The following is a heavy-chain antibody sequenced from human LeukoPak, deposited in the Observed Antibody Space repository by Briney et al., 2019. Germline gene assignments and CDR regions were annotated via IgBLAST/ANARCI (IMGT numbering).Heavy chain of an antibody. CDR2: ISAYNGNT. Sequence: ASVKVSCKASGYTFTSYGISWVRQAPGQGLEWMGWISAYNGNTNYAQKLQGRVTMTTGTSTSTAYMELRSLRSDDTAVYYCARDLVDYDYVWGSYRYGYWGQGTLVTVSS. CDR3: ARDLVDYDYVWGSYRYGY. D-gene: IGHD3-16*02. V-gene: IGHV1-18*01. J-gene: IGHJ4*02. CDR1: GYTFTSYG.